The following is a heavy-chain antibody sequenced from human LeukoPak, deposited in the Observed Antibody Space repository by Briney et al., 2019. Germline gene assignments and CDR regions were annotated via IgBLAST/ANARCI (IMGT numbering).Heavy chain of an antibody. Sequence: PGGSLRLSCAASGFTFSSYWMSWVRQAPGKGLEWVSAISNNGGYTYYADSVQGRFTISRDNSKSTLCLQMNSLRAEDTAVYYCAKQLGYCSDGSCYFPYWGQGTLVTVSP. CDR2: ISNNGGYT. D-gene: IGHD2-15*01. J-gene: IGHJ4*02. CDR1: GFTFSSYW. CDR3: AKQLGYCSDGSCYFPY. V-gene: IGHV3-23*01.